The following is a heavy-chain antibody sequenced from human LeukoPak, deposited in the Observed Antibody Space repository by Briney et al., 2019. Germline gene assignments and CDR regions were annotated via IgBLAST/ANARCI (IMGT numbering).Heavy chain of an antibody. CDR1: GFTFSSYS. V-gene: IGHV3-21*01. J-gene: IGHJ4*02. Sequence: GRSLRLSCAASGFTFSSYSMNWVRQAPGKGLEWVSSISSSSSYIYYADSVKGRFTISRDNAKNSLYLQMNSLRAEDTAVYYCARLPRTYYYDSSGYYGFDYWGQGTLVTVSS. D-gene: IGHD3-22*01. CDR2: ISSSSSYI. CDR3: ARLPRTYYYDSSGYYGFDY.